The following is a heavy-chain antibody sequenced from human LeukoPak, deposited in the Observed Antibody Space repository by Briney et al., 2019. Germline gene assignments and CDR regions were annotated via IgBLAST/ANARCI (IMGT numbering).Heavy chain of an antibody. J-gene: IGHJ4*02. D-gene: IGHD6-6*01. Sequence: GGSLRLSCVASGFTFSSNGMHWVRQAPGKGLEWVTFIQYDGSKKYYADSVKGRFTISRDNSKNTLSLQMNSLRPEDSAVYYCAKDRYSSSSLVDYWGQGTLVTVSS. CDR1: GFTFSSNG. CDR2: IQYDGSKK. V-gene: IGHV3-30*02. CDR3: AKDRYSSSSLVDY.